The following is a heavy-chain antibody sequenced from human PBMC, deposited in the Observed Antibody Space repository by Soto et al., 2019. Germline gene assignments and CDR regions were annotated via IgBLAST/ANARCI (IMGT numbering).Heavy chain of an antibody. D-gene: IGHD2-8*01. CDR3: ARGYCTNGVCQTGGGMDV. J-gene: IGHJ6*02. CDR1: GYTFTGYY. V-gene: IGHV1-2*04. Sequence: QVQLVQSGAEVKKPGASVKVSCKASGYTFTGYYMHWVRQAPGQGLEWMGWINPNSGGTNYAQKFQGWVTMTRDTYISTAYMEKSRLRSDDTAVYYCARGYCTNGVCQTGGGMDVWGQGTTVTVSS. CDR2: INPNSGGT.